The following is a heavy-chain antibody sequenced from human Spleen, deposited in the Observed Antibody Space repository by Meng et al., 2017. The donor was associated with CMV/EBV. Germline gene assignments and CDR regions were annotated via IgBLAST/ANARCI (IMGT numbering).Heavy chain of an antibody. CDR1: GGSISSYY. Sequence: CTVSGGSISSYYWSWIRQPPGKGLEWIGYIYSSGSTNYNPSLKSRVTISVDTSKNQFSLKLSSVTAADTAVYYCARASSAWYGYFDYWGQGTLVTVSS. D-gene: IGHD6-19*01. J-gene: IGHJ4*02. CDR3: ARASSAWYGYFDY. CDR2: IYSSGST. V-gene: IGHV4-59*01.